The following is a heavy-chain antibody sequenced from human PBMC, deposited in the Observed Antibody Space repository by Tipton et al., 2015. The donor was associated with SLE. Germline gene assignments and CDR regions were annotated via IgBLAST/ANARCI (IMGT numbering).Heavy chain of an antibody. CDR2: IYHSGST. Sequence: GLVKPSETLSLTCAVSGGSISSGGYSWSWIRQPPGKGLEWIGYIYHSGSTYYNPSLKSRVTISVDTSKNQFSLKLSSVTAADTAVYYCASSSSLDAFDIWGQGTMVTVSS. J-gene: IGHJ3*02. CDR3: ASSSSLDAFDI. CDR1: GGSISSGGYS. V-gene: IGHV4-30-2*01. D-gene: IGHD2-2*01.